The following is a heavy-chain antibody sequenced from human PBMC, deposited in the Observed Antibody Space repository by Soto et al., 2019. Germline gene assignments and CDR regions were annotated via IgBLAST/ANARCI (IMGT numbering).Heavy chain of an antibody. CDR3: ARHVQNYDILTGYYALEGGLYFQH. J-gene: IGHJ1*01. V-gene: IGHV5-10-1*01. D-gene: IGHD3-9*01. CDR1: GYSFTSYW. Sequence: GESLKISCKGSGYSFTSYWISWVRQMPGKGLEWMGRIDPSDSYTNYSPSFQGHVTISADKSISTAYLQWSSLKASDTAMYYCARHVQNYDILTGYYALEGGLYFQHWGQGTLVTSP. CDR2: IDPSDSYT.